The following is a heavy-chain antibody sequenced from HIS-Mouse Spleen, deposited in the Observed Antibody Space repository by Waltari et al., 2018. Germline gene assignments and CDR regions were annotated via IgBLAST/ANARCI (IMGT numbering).Heavy chain of an antibody. CDR3: ARALHQLDY. CDR1: GFTFSSYW. J-gene: IGHJ4*02. Sequence: EVQLVESGGGLVQPGGSLRLSCAASGFTFSSYWMSWVRQAPGRGVGWGANIKPDGSEKYYVDSVKGRFTISRDNAKNSLYLQMNSLRAEDTAVYYCARALHQLDYWGQGTLVTVSS. D-gene: IGHD2-2*01. V-gene: IGHV3-7*01. CDR2: IKPDGSEK.